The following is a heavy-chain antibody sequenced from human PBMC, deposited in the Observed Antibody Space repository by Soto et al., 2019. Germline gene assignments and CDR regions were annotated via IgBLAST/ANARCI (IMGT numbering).Heavy chain of an antibody. J-gene: IGHJ4*02. CDR2: VSHDGRNT. D-gene: IGHD6-19*01. Sequence: VQLVESGGGVVQPGRSLRLSCAASGFTFSDYAMHWVRQAPGKGLEWVAVVSHDGRNTHYADSVKGRFSISRDSSKNTVSLEMISLRAEDRAVYYCAKGGRQWLVTSDFNYWGQGALVTVSS. CDR1: GFTFSDYA. V-gene: IGHV3-30*18. CDR3: AKGGRQWLVTSDFNY.